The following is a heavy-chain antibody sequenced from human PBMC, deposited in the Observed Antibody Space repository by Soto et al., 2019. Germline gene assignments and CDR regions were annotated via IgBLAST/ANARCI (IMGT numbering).Heavy chain of an antibody. V-gene: IGHV4-31*03. CDR1: GGSISSGGYY. Sequence: SETLSLTCTVSGGSISSGGYYWSWIRQHPGKGLEWIGYIYYSGGTYYNPSLKSRVTISVDTSKNQFSLKLSSVTATDTAVYYCARTYNWNYYFDYWGQGTLVTVSS. J-gene: IGHJ4*02. D-gene: IGHD1-7*01. CDR3: ARTYNWNYYFDY. CDR2: IYYSGGT.